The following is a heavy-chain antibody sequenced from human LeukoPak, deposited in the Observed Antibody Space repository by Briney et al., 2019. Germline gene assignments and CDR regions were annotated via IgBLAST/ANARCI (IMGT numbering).Heavy chain of an antibody. CDR2: IYTSDTT. CDR3: AGFRWVVGTRAFDV. Sequence: PSETLSLTCTVSGDSINSGNYYWSWIRRPAGRGLEWIGHIYTSDTTNYSPSLNNRVTISLDTSSHQFSLKLTSVTAADTAVYFCAGFRWVVGTRAFDVWGRGTMVTVSS. J-gene: IGHJ3*01. V-gene: IGHV4-61*09. D-gene: IGHD1-14*01. CDR1: GDSINSGNYY.